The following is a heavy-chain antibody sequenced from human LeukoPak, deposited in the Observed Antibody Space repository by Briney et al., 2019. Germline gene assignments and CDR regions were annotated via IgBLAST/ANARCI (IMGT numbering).Heavy chain of an antibody. CDR2: IYYSGST. CDR1: GGSISSGGYY. CDR3: ATKKDDYSSSPEGAFDI. D-gene: IGHD6-13*01. Sequence: PSETLSLTCTVSGGSISSGGYYWSWIRQHPGKGLEWIGYIYYSGSTYYNPSLKSRVTISVDTSKNQFPLKLSSVTAADTAVYYCATKKDDYSSSPEGAFDIWGQGTMVTVSS. V-gene: IGHV4-31*03. J-gene: IGHJ3*02.